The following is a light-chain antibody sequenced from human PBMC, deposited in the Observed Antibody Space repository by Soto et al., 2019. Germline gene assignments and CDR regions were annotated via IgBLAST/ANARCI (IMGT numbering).Light chain of an antibody. CDR1: EDISAW. Sequence: DIQMTQSPSSVSASVGDRVTITCRSSEDISAWLAWYQQKPGKAPKLXIYAASSLQSGVPSRFSVSGSGTDFTLTISSLQPEDFATYYCQHADSFPLITFGQGTRLEIK. CDR2: AAS. CDR3: QHADSFPLIT. V-gene: IGKV1-12*01. J-gene: IGKJ5*01.